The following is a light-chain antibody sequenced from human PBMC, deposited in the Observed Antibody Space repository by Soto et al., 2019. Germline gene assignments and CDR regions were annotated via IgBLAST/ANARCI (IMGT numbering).Light chain of an antibody. CDR1: KLGEKY. V-gene: IGLV3-1*01. CDR3: QAWGSSTAG. CDR2: QDT. Sequence: SYELIQPPSVSVSPGQTASITCSGDKLGEKYVSWYQQKPGQSPVLVIFQDTKRPSGIPERFSGSNSGNTATLTISGTQAMDEADYYCQAWGSSTAGLGGGTKLTVL. J-gene: IGLJ2*01.